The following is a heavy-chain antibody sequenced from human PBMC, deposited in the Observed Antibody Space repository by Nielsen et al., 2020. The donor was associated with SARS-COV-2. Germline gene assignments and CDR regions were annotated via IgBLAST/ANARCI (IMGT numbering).Heavy chain of an antibody. J-gene: IGHJ4*02. CDR3: ARNYYDSSGYYSYPDY. Sequence: GESLKISCAASGFTFSSYGMHWVRQAPGKGLEWVAVLWCDGSNKYYADSVKGRFTISRDNSKNTLYLQMNSLRAEDTALYHCARNYYDSSGYYSYPDYLVQGTLVTVSS. CDR1: GFTFSSYG. D-gene: IGHD3-22*01. V-gene: IGHV3-33*01. CDR2: LWCDGSNK.